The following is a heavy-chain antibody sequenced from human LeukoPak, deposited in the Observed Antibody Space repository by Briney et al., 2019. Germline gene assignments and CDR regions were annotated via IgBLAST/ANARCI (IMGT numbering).Heavy chain of an antibody. CDR3: ARASGYCSGGSCYAFDY. CDR1: GFTFSSYA. V-gene: IGHV3-21*04. Sequence: GGSLRLSCAASGFTFSSYAMSWVRQAPGKGLEWVSTISGGGSTIYYADSVKGRFTISRDNAKNSLYLQMNSLRAEDTAVYYCARASGYCSGGSCYAFDYWGQGTLVTVSS. CDR2: ISGGGSTI. D-gene: IGHD2-15*01. J-gene: IGHJ4*02.